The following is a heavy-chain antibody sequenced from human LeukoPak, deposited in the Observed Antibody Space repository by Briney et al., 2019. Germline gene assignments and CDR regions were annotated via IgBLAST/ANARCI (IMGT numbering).Heavy chain of an antibody. CDR3: ARAGLEDSSGYYVAAYYYYMDV. J-gene: IGHJ6*03. CDR2: IIPIFGTA. CDR1: GGTFSSYA. D-gene: IGHD3-22*01. V-gene: IGHV1-69*06. Sequence: GASVKVSCKASGGTFSSYAISWVRQAPGQGLEWMGGIIPIFGTANYAQKFQGRVTITADKSTSTAYMELSSLRSEDTAVYYCARAGLEDSSGYYVAAYYYYMDVWGKGTTVTVSS.